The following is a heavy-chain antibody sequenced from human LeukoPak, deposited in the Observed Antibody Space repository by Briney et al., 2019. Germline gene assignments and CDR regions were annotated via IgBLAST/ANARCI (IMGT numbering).Heavy chain of an antibody. CDR3: AKGSHSSGWPADWFDP. CDR1: GFTFSAYG. V-gene: IGHV3-30*02. CDR2: IRSDGSDI. J-gene: IGHJ5*02. D-gene: IGHD6-19*01. Sequence: PGGSLRLSCAASGFTFSAYGMHWVRQAPGKGLEWVAFIRSDGSDIYYTDSVKGRFTISRDNSKNTLYLQMSNLGPDDTAVYNCAKGSHSSGWPADWFDPWGQGTLVIVSS.